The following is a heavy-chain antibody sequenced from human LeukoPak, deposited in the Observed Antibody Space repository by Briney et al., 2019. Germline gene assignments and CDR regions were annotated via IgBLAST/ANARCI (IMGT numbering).Heavy chain of an antibody. D-gene: IGHD6-13*01. J-gene: IGHJ6*02. CDR1: GFTFSSYS. Sequence: GGSLRLSCAASGFTFSSYSVNWVRQAPGKGLEWVSSISSSSSYIYYADSVKGRFTISRDNAKNSLYLQMNSLRAEDTAVYYCARVDGSSWYVYYYYGMGVWGQGTTVTVSS. V-gene: IGHV3-21*01. CDR3: ARVDGSSWYVYYYYGMGV. CDR2: ISSSSSYI.